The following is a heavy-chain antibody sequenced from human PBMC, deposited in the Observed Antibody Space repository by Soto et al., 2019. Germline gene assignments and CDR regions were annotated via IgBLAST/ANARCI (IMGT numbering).Heavy chain of an antibody. V-gene: IGHV3-30*18. J-gene: IGHJ4*02. D-gene: IGHD6-19*01. Sequence: PGGSLRLSCAASGFTFSSYGMHWVRQAPGKVLEWVAVISYDGSNKYYADSVKGRFTISRDNSKNTLYLQMNSLRAEDTAVYYCAKDLARWLARGYFDYWGQGTLVTVSS. CDR1: GFTFSSYG. CDR2: ISYDGSNK. CDR3: AKDLARWLARGYFDY.